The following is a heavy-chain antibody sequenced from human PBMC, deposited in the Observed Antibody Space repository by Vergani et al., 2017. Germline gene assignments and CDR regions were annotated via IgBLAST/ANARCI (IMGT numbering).Heavy chain of an antibody. CDR3: ARHDRKTYTATMGWYDY. CDR1: GGSISSYY. V-gene: IGHV4-59*01. D-gene: IGHD3-16*01. J-gene: IGHJ4*02. Sequence: QVRLEESGPGLVKPSETLSLTCSVSGGSISSYYWSWIRQPPGKGLEWIGYIYYSGSTNYNPSLKSRVTISVDTSKNQFSLKLSSVTAADTAVYYCARHDRKTYTATMGWYDYWGQGILVTVSS. CDR2: IYYSGST.